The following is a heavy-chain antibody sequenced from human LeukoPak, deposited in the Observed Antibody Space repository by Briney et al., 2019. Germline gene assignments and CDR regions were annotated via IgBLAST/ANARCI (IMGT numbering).Heavy chain of an antibody. Sequence: SETLYLTCAVSGYSISSGYYWGWIRQPPGKGLEWIGSIYHSGSTYYNPSLKSRVTISVDTSKNQFSLKLSSVTAADTAVYYCARLSSGWSFDYWGQGTLVTVSS. CDR2: IYHSGST. CDR3: ARLSSGWSFDY. J-gene: IGHJ4*02. CDR1: GYSISSGYY. V-gene: IGHV4-38-2*01. D-gene: IGHD6-19*01.